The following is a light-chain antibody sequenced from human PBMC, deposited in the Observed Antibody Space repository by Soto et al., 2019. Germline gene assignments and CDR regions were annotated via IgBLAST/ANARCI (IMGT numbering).Light chain of an antibody. CDR2: DAS. CDR3: QQRSNWPPYT. J-gene: IGKJ2*01. CDR1: QSVSSD. V-gene: IGKV3-11*01. Sequence: EIVLTQFPATLSLSPGERATLSCRASQSVSSDLAWYQQKPGQAPRLLIYDASNRATGIPARFSGSGSGTDFTLTINSLEPEDFAVYYCQQRSNWPPYTFGQGTKLEIK.